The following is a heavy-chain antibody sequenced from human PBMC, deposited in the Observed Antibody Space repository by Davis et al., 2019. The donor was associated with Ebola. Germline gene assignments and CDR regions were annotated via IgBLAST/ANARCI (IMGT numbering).Heavy chain of an antibody. CDR1: GDSISSSNW. CDR2: IYHSGST. V-gene: IGHV4-4*02. CDR3: ARHGGLAVAGNFDY. D-gene: IGHD6-19*01. Sequence: SETLSLTCAVSGDSISSSNWWSWVRQPPGKGLEWIGEIYHSGSTNYNPSLRSRVTILVDTSKNQFSLKLTSVTAADTAVYYCARHGGLAVAGNFDYWGQGTLVTVSS. J-gene: IGHJ4*02.